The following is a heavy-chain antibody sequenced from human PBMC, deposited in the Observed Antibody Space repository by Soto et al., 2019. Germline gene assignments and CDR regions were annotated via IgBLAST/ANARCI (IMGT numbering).Heavy chain of an antibody. CDR2: ISGSGGST. D-gene: IGHD6-19*01. CDR1: GFTFSSYA. J-gene: IGHJ4*02. Sequence: GGSLRLSCAASGFTFSSYAMSWVRQAPGKGLEWVSAISGSGGSTYYADSVKGRFTISRENSKNTLYLQMNSLRAEDTAVYYCAKVGLLGIAVAAKETGFFDYWGQGTLVTVSS. V-gene: IGHV3-23*01. CDR3: AKVGLLGIAVAAKETGFFDY.